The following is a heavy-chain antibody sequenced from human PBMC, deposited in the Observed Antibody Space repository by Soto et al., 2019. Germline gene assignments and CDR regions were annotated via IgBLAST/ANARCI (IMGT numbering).Heavy chain of an antibody. CDR3: ARAAISATLDY. V-gene: IGHV4-34*01. J-gene: IGHJ4*02. D-gene: IGHD2-15*01. CDR1: GASISRYY. Sequence: PSETLSLTCTVSGASISRYYWSWIRQSPGKGLEWIGEINHSGSTNYNPSLKSRLTISVDTSKNQFSLKLNSVTAADTAIYYCARAAISATLDYWGQGTLVTVSS. CDR2: INHSGST.